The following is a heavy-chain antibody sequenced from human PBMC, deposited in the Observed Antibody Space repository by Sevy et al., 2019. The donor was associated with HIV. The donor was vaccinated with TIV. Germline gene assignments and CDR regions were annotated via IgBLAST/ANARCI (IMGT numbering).Heavy chain of an antibody. D-gene: IGHD3-22*01. Sequence: GESLKISCKGSGYIFKNYWIGWVRQVPGKGLEWMGIFYPGNSDVRYSPSFQGHVTISADKSISAADLQWRGLKASDTAMYFCARGLYYYDSSGYSDAFDIWGQGTMVTVSS. J-gene: IGHJ3*02. CDR1: GYIFKNYW. CDR3: ARGLYYYDSSGYSDAFDI. CDR2: FYPGNSDV. V-gene: IGHV5-51*01.